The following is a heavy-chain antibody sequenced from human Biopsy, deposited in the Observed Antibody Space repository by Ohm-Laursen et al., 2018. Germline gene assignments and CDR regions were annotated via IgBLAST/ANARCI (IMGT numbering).Heavy chain of an antibody. Sequence: SLRLSCTASGFTFSSFGVHWVRQAPGKGLESVAVISYDGSNKYEADSVKGRFTISRDNSKNTMSLQMNSLRTEDTAVYYCAKDLVVRGVGDHGMDVWGQGTTVAVSS. D-gene: IGHD3-10*01. CDR1: GFTFSSFG. J-gene: IGHJ6*02. CDR3: AKDLVVRGVGDHGMDV. CDR2: ISYDGSNK. V-gene: IGHV3-30*18.